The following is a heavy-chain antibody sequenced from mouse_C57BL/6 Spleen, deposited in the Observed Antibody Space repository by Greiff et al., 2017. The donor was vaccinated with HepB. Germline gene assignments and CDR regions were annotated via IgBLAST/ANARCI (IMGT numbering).Heavy chain of an antibody. V-gene: IGHV5-6*01. Sequence: EVMLVESGGDLVKPGGSLKLSCAASGFTFSSYGMSWVRQTPDKRLEWVATISSGGSYTYYPDSVKGRFTISRDNAKNTLYLQMSSLKSEDTAMYHCERQCGSGYCDYWGQGTTLTVPS. CDR1: GFTFSSYG. J-gene: IGHJ2*01. D-gene: IGHD1-3*01. CDR2: ISSGGSYT. CDR3: ERQCGSGYCDY.